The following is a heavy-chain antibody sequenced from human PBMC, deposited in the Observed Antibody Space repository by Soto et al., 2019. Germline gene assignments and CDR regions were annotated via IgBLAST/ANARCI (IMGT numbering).Heavy chain of an antibody. D-gene: IGHD2-21*02. CDR2: ISAYNGNT. CDR3: ARGGTAIDY. V-gene: IGHV1-18*01. J-gene: IGHJ4*02. Sequence: QVQLVQSGAEVKKPGASVKVSCKASGYTFTNFGISWVRQAPGQGLEWMGWISAYNGNTNYAQNFQGRVTMTTGTSTMPAYMELRSLRPDDTAVYYCARGGTAIDYWGQGTLVTVSA. CDR1: GYTFTNFG.